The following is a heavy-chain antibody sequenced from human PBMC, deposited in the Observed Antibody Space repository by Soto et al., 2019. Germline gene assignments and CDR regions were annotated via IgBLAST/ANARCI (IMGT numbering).Heavy chain of an antibody. CDR1: GVTFSSYA. D-gene: IGHD2-15*01. Sequence: SVKVSCKASGVTFSSYAISWVRQAPGQGLEWMGGIIPIFGTANYAQKFQGRVTITADESTSTAYMELSSLRSEDTAVYYCARSSYSSYYYYYGMDVWGQGTTVTVSS. V-gene: IGHV1-69*13. CDR2: IIPIFGTA. J-gene: IGHJ6*02. CDR3: ARSSYSSYYYYYGMDV.